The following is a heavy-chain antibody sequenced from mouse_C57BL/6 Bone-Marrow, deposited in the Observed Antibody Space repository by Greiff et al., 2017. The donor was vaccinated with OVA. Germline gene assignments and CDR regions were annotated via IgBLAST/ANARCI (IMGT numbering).Heavy chain of an antibody. J-gene: IGHJ3*01. Sequence: DVMLVESGGGLVQPGGSLKLSCAASGFTFSDYGMAWVRQAPRKGPEWVAFISNLAYSIYYADTVTGRFTISRENAKNTLYLEMSSLRSEDTAMYYCARKEADYSTPWFAYWGQGTLVTVSA. CDR2: ISNLAYSI. CDR3: ARKEADYSTPWFAY. D-gene: IGHD2-5*01. CDR1: GFTFSDYG. V-gene: IGHV5-15*01.